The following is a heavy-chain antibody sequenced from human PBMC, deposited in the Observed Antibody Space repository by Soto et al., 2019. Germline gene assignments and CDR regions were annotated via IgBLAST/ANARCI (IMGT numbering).Heavy chain of an antibody. CDR1: GGTFSSYA. CDR2: IIPIFGTA. V-gene: IGHV1-69*01. D-gene: IGHD2-2*01. CDR3: ARDKVVVVPASADYYYYGMDV. Sequence: QVQLVQSGAEVKKPGSSVKVSCKASGGTFSSYAISWVRQAPGQGREWMGGIIPIFGTANYAQKFQGRVTITADESTSTAYMELSSLRSEDTAVYYCARDKVVVVPASADYYYYGMDVWGQGTTVTVSS. J-gene: IGHJ6*02.